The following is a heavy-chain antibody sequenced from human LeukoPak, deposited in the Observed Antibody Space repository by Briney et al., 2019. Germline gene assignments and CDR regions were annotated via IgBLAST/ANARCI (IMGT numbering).Heavy chain of an antibody. D-gene: IGHD1-1*01. J-gene: IGHJ6*02. V-gene: IGHV5-10-1*01. CDR3: ARLNWSPYYYYGMDV. CDR1: GSLFTSYW. Sequence: HGGALEISCKCSGSLFTSYWISGGRPMPGKGLGWRGRIDPSDSYTNYSPSFQGHVTISADKSISTAYLQWSSLKASDAAMYYCARLNWSPYYYYGMDVWGQGTTVTVSS. CDR2: IDPSDSYT.